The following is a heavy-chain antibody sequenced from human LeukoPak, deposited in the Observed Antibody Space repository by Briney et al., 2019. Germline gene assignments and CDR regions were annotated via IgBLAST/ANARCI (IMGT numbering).Heavy chain of an antibody. J-gene: IGHJ4*02. Sequence: KPGGSLRLSCAPSGFSFSSYSMNWVRQAPGKGPEWVSSITSSSSYIYYADSLKGRFTISRDNAKNSLYLQMNSLRAEDTAVYYCARALVATAPFDYWGQGTLVTVSS. CDR2: ITSSSSYI. CDR3: ARALVATAPFDY. D-gene: IGHD5-12*01. V-gene: IGHV3-21*06. CDR1: GFSFSSYS.